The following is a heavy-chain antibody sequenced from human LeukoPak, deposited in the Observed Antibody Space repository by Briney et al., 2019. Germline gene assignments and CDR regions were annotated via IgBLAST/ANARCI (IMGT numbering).Heavy chain of an antibody. CDR3: ACIAVTGVWYFDL. CDR1: GSAFSTSP. J-gene: IGHJ2*01. V-gene: IGHV3-23*01. Sequence: GGSLRLSCAASGSAFSTSPMSWVRQSPGEGLQWVSSISRSGDDTYYADSVKGRFTVVRDNSRNTLYLQMNGLRAEDTATYCWACIAVTGVWYFDLWGSGTLVAVSA. CDR2: ISRSGDDT. D-gene: IGHD6-19*01.